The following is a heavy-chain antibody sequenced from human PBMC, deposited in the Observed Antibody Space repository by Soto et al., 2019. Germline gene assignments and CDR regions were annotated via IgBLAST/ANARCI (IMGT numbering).Heavy chain of an antibody. D-gene: IGHD6-19*01. J-gene: IGHJ4*02. CDR1: RFTFTTYA. CDR3: ERCGYISGWYCYFDF. V-gene: IGHV3-30-3*01. CDR2: MSSDGTNE. Sequence: QPGGSLRLSCAASRFTFTTYAMNWVRQAPGKGLEWVALMSSDGTNEHYADSVRGRFTVSRDNSRNTLFLQMNNLRTDDTAVYYCERCGYISGWYCYFDFWGLGTLVTVSS.